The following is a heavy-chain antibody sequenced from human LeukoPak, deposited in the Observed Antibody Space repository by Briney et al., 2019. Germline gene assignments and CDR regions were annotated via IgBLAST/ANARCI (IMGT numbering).Heavy chain of an antibody. D-gene: IGHD6-19*01. CDR2: IRDDGSNK. J-gene: IGHJ4*02. CDR3: AKGSFDY. CDR1: GFTFSSYG. V-gene: IGHV3-30*02. Sequence: PGGSLRLSCAASGFTFSSYGMHWVRQAPGKGLEWVAFIRDDGSNKYYADSVKGRFTISRDNSKNTLYLQMNSLRAEDTAVYYCAKGSFDYWGQGTLVTVSS.